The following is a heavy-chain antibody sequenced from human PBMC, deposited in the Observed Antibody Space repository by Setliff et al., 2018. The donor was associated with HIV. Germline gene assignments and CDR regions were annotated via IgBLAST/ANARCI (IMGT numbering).Heavy chain of an antibody. CDR3: ARGYYNFWSGYYDSRFPNPIDAFDI. V-gene: IGHV1-18*01. D-gene: IGHD3-3*01. J-gene: IGHJ3*02. CDR2: ISAYNGNT. Sequence: GASVKVSCKASGYTFSSYGISWVRQALGQWVEWMGWISAYNGNTNYAQKLQGRVTMTTDTSTSTAYMELRSLRSDDTAVYYCARGYYNFWSGYYDSRFPNPIDAFDIWGQGTMVTVSS. CDR1: GYTFSSYG.